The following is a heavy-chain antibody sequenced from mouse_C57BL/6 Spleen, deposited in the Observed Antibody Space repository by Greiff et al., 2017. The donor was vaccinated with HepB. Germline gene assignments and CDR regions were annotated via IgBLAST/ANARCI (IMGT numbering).Heavy chain of an antibody. Sequence: ESGPGLVKPSQSLSLTCSVTGYSITSGYYWNWIRQFPGNKLAWMGYISYDGSNNYNPSLKNRISITRDTSKNQFFLKLNSVTTEDTATYYCARDYSSLSYWYFDVWGTLTTVTVSS. V-gene: IGHV3-6*01. CDR1: GYSITSGYY. CDR2: ISYDGSN. CDR3: ARDYSSLSYWYFDV. J-gene: IGHJ1*03. D-gene: IGHD1-1*01.